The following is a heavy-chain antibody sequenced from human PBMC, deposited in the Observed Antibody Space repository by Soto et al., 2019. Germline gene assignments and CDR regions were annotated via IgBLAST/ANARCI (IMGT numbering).Heavy chain of an antibody. Sequence: QVQLQESGPGLVKPSQTLSLTCTVSGGSINSDGYYWSWLRHHPGKGLEWLGYIYYSGTTYYNPSLKSRISISVDTSKNQFSLRLSSVTAADTALYYWARVSGDDDYFYGMDIWGQGTTVTVSS. D-gene: IGHD4-17*01. CDR2: IYYSGTT. CDR1: GGSINSDGYY. CDR3: ARVSGDDDYFYGMDI. V-gene: IGHV4-31*03. J-gene: IGHJ6*02.